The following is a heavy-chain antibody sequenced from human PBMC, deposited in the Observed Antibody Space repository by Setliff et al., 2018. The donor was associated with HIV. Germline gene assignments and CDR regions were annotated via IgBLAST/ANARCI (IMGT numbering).Heavy chain of an antibody. V-gene: IGHV4-59*13. CDR2: FHHSGSP. CDR3: TSGRTMPTLTT. Sequence: PSETLSLTCTVSGDSISNYHWSWIRQPPGKRLEFIGFFHHSGSPIYNPSLDSRVNISVGTSKNQLSLALTSVTAADTAVYFCTSGRTMPTLTTWGQGTLVTVSS. J-gene: IGHJ4*02. D-gene: IGHD2-2*01. CDR1: GDSISNYH.